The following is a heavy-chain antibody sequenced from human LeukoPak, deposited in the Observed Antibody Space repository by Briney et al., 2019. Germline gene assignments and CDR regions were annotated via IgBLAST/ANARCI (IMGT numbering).Heavy chain of an antibody. Sequence: GGSLRLSCAASGFTFSDYYMSWVRQAPGKGLEWVANIKQDGSEKYYVDSVEGRFTISRDNAKNSLYLQMNSLRAEDTAVYYCARDGDPYYDFWSGDYYYYYMDVWGKGTTVTVSS. CDR1: GFTFSDYY. J-gene: IGHJ6*03. CDR3: ARDGDPYYDFWSGDYYYYYMDV. V-gene: IGHV3-7*01. CDR2: IKQDGSEK. D-gene: IGHD3-3*01.